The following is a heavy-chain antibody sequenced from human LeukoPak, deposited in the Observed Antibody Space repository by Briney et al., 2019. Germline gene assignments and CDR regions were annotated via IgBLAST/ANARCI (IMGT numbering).Heavy chain of an antibody. J-gene: IGHJ4*02. CDR2: IYTSGST. CDR1: GGSISSGSYY. Sequence: SETLSRTCTVSGGSISSGSYYWSWIRQPAGKGLEWIGRIYTSGSTNYNPSLKSRVTISVDTSKNQFSLKLSSVTAADTAVYYCARDSEWLWLRYWGQGTLVTVSS. D-gene: IGHD5-18*01. CDR3: ARDSEWLWLRY. V-gene: IGHV4-61*02.